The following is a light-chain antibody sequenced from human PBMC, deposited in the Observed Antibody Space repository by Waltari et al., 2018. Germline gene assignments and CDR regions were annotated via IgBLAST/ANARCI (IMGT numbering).Light chain of an antibody. V-gene: IGKV3-15*01. CDR1: RSVSSN. CDR2: GAS. J-gene: IGKJ2*01. Sequence: EIVMTQSPATLSVSPGERATLHCRASRSVSSNLAWYQQKPGQAPRLLIYGASTRATGIPARFSGSGSGTEFTLTISSLQSEDFAVYYCQQYNNWPPYTFGQGTKLEIK. CDR3: QQYNNWPPYT.